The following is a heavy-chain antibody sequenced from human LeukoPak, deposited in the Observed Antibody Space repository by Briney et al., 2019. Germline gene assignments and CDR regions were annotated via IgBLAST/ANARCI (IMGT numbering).Heavy chain of an antibody. D-gene: IGHD3-10*01. CDR3: ARDFSYYGSVEGGNNWFDP. J-gene: IGHJ5*02. CDR1: GGTFSSYA. Sequence: SVKVSCKASGGTFSSYAISWVRQAPGQGLEWMGGIIPIFGTANYAQKFQGRVTITADESTSTAYMELSSLRSEDTAMYYCARDFSYYGSVEGGNNWFDPWDQGTLVTVSS. CDR2: IIPIFGTA. V-gene: IGHV1-69*13.